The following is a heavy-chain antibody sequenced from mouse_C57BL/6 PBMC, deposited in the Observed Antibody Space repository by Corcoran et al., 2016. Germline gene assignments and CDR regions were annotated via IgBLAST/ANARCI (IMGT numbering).Heavy chain of an antibody. CDR2: INTYSGVP. Sequence: QIQLVQSGPELKKPGETVKISCKASGYTFTTYGMSWVKQAPGKGLKWMGWINTYSGVPTYADDFKGRFAFSLETSASTAYLQINNLKNEDTATYFCARDDYGYWGQGTTLTVSS. D-gene: IGHD2-4*01. CDR3: ARDDYGY. CDR1: GYTFTTYG. V-gene: IGHV9-3*01. J-gene: IGHJ2*01.